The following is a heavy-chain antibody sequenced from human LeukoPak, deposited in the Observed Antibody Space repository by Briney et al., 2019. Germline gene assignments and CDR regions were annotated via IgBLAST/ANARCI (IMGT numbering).Heavy chain of an antibody. CDR1: GGSISSYY. V-gene: IGHV4-59*01. D-gene: IGHD5-18*01. CDR3: ARGDYSYGYH. J-gene: IGHJ5*02. Sequence: SETLSLTCTVSGGSISSYYRSWIRQPPGKGLEWIGYIYYSGSTNYNPSLKSRVTISVDTSKNQFSLKLSSVTAADTAVYCCARGDYSYGYHWGQGTLVTVSS. CDR2: IYYSGST.